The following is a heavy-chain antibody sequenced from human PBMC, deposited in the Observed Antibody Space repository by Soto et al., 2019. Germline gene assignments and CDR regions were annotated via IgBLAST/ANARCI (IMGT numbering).Heavy chain of an antibody. D-gene: IGHD6-13*01. Sequence: PEVSLRRSCADSGFTFSSYPMHRMRQAPGQGLERVAVISYDGSHKYYADTVKGRFTISRDNSKNTLYLQMNSLRPEDTAVYYCARAFLDSSSFGVCEYISMDGWGQETTVTVSS. CDR1: GFTFSSYP. CDR3: ARAFLDSSSFGVCEYISMDG. J-gene: IGHJ6*02. CDR2: ISYDGSHK. V-gene: IGHV3-30-3*01.